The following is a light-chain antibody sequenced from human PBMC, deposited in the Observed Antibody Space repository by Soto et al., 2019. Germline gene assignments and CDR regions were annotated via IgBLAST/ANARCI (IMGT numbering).Light chain of an antibody. CDR2: DAA. CDR3: QQYENRPLT. V-gene: IGKV1-33*01. CDR1: QDITNY. Sequence: GDGVTITCQASQDITNYLTWYQHKSGKSPKLLIFDAAHLEAGVPSRFSGRGSGTQFTFTISSLQPEDVATYYCQQYENRPLTFGGGTKVE. J-gene: IGKJ4*01.